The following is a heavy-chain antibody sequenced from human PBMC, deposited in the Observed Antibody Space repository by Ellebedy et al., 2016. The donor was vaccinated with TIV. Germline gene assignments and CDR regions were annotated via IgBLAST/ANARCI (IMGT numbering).Heavy chain of an antibody. D-gene: IGHD3-22*01. CDR3: ERISEDYYDSSGDY. CDR1: GYTFVNYA. J-gene: IGHJ4*02. CDR2: ISCYNGKT. Sequence: ASVKVSCKTSGYTFVNYAINWVRQAQGKGLEWMGWISCYNGKTKFAENFQDRLSMTVDRSTSTASMELRSLTSYDTAVYYCERISEDYYDSSGDYWGQGALVTVSS. V-gene: IGHV1-18*01.